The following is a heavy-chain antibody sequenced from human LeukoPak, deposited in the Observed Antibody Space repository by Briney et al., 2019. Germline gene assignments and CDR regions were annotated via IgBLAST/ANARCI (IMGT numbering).Heavy chain of an antibody. CDR3: AKESYHSSSYHFDY. V-gene: IGHV3-23*01. CDR1: GFTFSSYS. Sequence: PGGSLRLSCAASGFTFSSYSMNWVRQAPGKGLEWVSAISGSGGSTYYADSVKGRFTISRDNSKNTLYLQMNSLRAEDTAVYYCAKESYHSSSYHFDYWGQGTLVTVSS. J-gene: IGHJ4*02. CDR2: ISGSGGST. D-gene: IGHD6-13*01.